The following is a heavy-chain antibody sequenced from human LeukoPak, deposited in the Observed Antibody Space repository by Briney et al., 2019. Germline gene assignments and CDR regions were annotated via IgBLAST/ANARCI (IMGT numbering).Heavy chain of an antibody. V-gene: IGHV3-15*01. CDR2: IKSKTDGGTT. Sequence: GGSLRLSCAASGFTFSNAWMSWVRQAPGKGLEWVGRIKSKTDGGTTDYAAPVKGRFTISRDDSKNTLYLQMNSLKTEDTAVYYCTTDRRLRTYNWFDPWGQGTLVTVSS. J-gene: IGHJ5*02. CDR1: GFTFSNAW. CDR3: TTDRRLRTYNWFDP. D-gene: IGHD5-12*01.